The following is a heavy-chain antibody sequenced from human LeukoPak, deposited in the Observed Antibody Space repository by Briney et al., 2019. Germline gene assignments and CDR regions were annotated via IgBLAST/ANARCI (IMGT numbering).Heavy chain of an antibody. CDR2: ISGDGHTI. CDR1: GFKFSDYY. D-gene: IGHD5-12*01. J-gene: IGHJ4*02. Sequence: PGGSLRLSCAASGFKFSDYYMGLIRQAPGRGLEWVSYISGDGHTIFYGDSVKGRCTISRVNADNSLYMELKSLRADDTAVYYCARRTSSGYGGLDSWGQGTLVTVSS. V-gene: IGHV3-11*01. CDR3: ARRTSSGYGGLDS.